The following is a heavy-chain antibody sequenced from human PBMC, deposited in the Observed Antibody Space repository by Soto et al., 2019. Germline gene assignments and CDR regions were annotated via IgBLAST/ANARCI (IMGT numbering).Heavy chain of an antibody. V-gene: IGHV4-30-2*01. J-gene: IGHJ4*02. CDR2: IYHSGST. CDR3: ARGMTTVTTLDY. D-gene: IGHD4-17*01. CDR1: GGSISSGGYS. Sequence: QLQLQESGSGLVKPSQTLSLTCAVSGGSISSGGYSWSWIRQPPGKGLEWIGYIYHSGSTYYNPSLKSRVTISLHRSKKQFSLKLSSVTAAETAVYYCARGMTTVTTLDYWGQGTLVTVSS.